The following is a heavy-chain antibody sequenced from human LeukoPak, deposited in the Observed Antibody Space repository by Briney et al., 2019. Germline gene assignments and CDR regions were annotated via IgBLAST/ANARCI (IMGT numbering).Heavy chain of an antibody. V-gene: IGHV3-7*01. D-gene: IGHD2-8*01. CDR2: MSPDGSGK. CDR1: GFNLNDYA. Sequence: QAGGSLRLSCSASGFNLNDYAMSWVRQAPGKGLEWVADMSPDGSGKTYVDSVKGRLTISRDNAKQSLYLQMDSLTAEDTAVYYCVTSWCRQQRDYWGQGTLVTVSS. J-gene: IGHJ4*02. CDR3: VTSWCRQQRDY.